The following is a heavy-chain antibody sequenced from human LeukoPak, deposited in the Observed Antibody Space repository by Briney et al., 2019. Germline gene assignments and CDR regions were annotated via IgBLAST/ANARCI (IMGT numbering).Heavy chain of an antibody. D-gene: IGHD3-10*01. CDR1: GFAFSSYA. V-gene: IGHV3-23*01. CDR3: AKEKAITMVRGVIIPVFDY. Sequence: PGGSLRLSCAASGFAFSSYAMSWVRQAPGKGLEWVSAISGSGGSTYYADSVKGRFTISRDNSKNTLYLQMNSLRAEDTAVYYCAKEKAITMVRGVIIPVFDYWGQGTLVTVSS. CDR2: ISGSGGST. J-gene: IGHJ4*02.